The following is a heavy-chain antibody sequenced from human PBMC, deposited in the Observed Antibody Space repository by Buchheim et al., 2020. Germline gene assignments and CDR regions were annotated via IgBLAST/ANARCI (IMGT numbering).Heavy chain of an antibody. CDR2: ISYDGSNK. CDR1: GFTFSSYA. V-gene: IGHV3-30*04. J-gene: IGHJ4*02. D-gene: IGHD6-13*01. CDR3: AKDLSIAAAGPFDY. Sequence: QVQLVESGGGVVQPGRSLRLSCAASGFTFSSYAMHWVRQAPGKGLEWVAVISYDGSNKYYADSVKGRFTISRDNSKNTLYLQMNSLRAEDTAVYYCAKDLSIAAAGPFDYWGQGTL.